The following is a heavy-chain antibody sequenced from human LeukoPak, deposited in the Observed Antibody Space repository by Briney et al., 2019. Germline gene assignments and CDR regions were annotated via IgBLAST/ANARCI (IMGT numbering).Heavy chain of an antibody. CDR3: AREVRVPGIAAAGTVSGFDP. CDR1: GFTFSSYE. CDR2: ISRSDSTI. V-gene: IGHV3-48*03. D-gene: IGHD6-13*01. Sequence: GGSLRLSCAASGFTFSSYEMNWVRQAPGKGLEWVSYISRSDSTIYYADSVKGRFTIPRHNAKNSLYLEMNSLRAEDTAVYYCAREVRVPGIAAAGTVSGFDPWGQGTLVTVSS. J-gene: IGHJ5*02.